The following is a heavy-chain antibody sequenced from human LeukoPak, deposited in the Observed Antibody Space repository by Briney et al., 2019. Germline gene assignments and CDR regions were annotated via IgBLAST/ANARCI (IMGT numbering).Heavy chain of an antibody. D-gene: IGHD2-15*01. V-gene: IGHV3-23*01. Sequence: GGSLRLSCAASGFTFSNFAMSWIRQAPGKGLEWVSALNGDNTYYADSVKGRFTVSRDNSKNTLYLQMNSLTAEDTAVYYCVREATGCSFADYWGQGTLVSVSS. CDR1: GFTFSNFA. CDR3: VREATGCSFADY. J-gene: IGHJ4*02. CDR2: LNGDNT.